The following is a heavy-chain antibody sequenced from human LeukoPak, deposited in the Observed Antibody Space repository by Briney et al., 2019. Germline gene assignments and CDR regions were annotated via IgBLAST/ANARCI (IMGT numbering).Heavy chain of an antibody. V-gene: IGHV3-21*01. CDR3: ARDINPEIQGQRPYNWFDP. CDR2: ISSSSSYI. D-gene: IGHD5-18*01. J-gene: IGHJ5*02. Sequence: GGSLRLSCAASGFTFSSYSMNWVRQAPVKELEWVSSISSSSSYIYYADSVKGRFTISRDNAKNSLYLQVNSLRAEDTAVYYCARDINPEIQGQRPYNWFDPWGQGTLVTVSS. CDR1: GFTFSSYS.